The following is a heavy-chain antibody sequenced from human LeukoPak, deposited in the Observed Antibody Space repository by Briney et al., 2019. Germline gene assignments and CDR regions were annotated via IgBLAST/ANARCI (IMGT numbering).Heavy chain of an antibody. CDR2: INHSGST. D-gene: IGHD6-13*01. CDR3: ASSWYAVSPYNWFDP. CDR1: GGSFSGYY. V-gene: IGHV4-34*01. J-gene: IGHJ5*02. Sequence: PSETLSLTCAVYGGSFSGYYWSWIRQPPGKGLEWIGEINHSGSTNYNPSLKSRVTISVDTSKNQFSLKLSSVTAADTAVYYCASSWYAVSPYNWFDPWGQGTLVTVSS.